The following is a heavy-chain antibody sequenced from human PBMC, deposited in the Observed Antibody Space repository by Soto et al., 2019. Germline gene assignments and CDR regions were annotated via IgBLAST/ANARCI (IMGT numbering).Heavy chain of an antibody. D-gene: IGHD3-16*01. V-gene: IGHV3-7*01. CDR2: IKEDGSEK. CDR1: GFTFSSYW. Sequence: GGSLRLSCAASGFTFSSYWMSWVRQAPGKGLEWVANIKEDGSEKYYVDSVKGRFTISRDNAKNSLYLKINSLRAEDTAVYSCEGLGGVLGYWGQGTPVTVSS. J-gene: IGHJ4*02. CDR3: EGLGGVLGY.